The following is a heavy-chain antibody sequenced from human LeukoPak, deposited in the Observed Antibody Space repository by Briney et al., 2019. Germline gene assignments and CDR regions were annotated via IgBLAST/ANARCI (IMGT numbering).Heavy chain of an antibody. CDR1: GYTFTSYG. V-gene: IGHV1-18*01. J-gene: IGHJ4*02. Sequence: GASVKVSCKASGYTFTSYGISWVRQAPGQGLEWMGWISAYNGNTNYAQKPQGRVTMTTDTSTSTAYMELRSLRSDDTAVYYCAREGNDFWSGSHFDYWGQGTLVTVSS. D-gene: IGHD3-3*01. CDR3: AREGNDFWSGSHFDY. CDR2: ISAYNGNT.